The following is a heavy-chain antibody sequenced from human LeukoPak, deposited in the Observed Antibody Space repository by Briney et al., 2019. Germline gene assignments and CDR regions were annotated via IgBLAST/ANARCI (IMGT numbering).Heavy chain of an antibody. V-gene: IGHV3-23*01. CDR3: AKVIPARGSGSYTYYYGMDV. D-gene: IGHD3-10*01. CDR2: ISGSGGST. CDR1: GFTFSSYA. J-gene: IGHJ6*04. Sequence: GGSLRLSCAASGFTFSSYAMSWVRQAPGKGLEWVSAISGSGGSTYYADSVKGRFTISRDNSKNTLYLQMNSLRAEDTAVYYCAKVIPARGSGSYTYYYGMDVWGKGTTVTVSS.